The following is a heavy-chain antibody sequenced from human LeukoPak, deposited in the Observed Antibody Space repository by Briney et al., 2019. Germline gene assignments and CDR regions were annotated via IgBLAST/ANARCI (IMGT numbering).Heavy chain of an antibody. Sequence: GGSVRLSCVASGSTFSGHWMHWVRQVPGKGLVAVARIAPDGSATTYADSVKGRFTISRDNAKNTLYLEMNSLTAEDTALYYCTRSGYYNGYDYWGQGTLVTVSS. CDR2: IAPDGSAT. D-gene: IGHD3-10*01. J-gene: IGHJ4*02. CDR3: TRSGYYNGYDY. CDR1: GSTFSGHW. V-gene: IGHV3-74*03.